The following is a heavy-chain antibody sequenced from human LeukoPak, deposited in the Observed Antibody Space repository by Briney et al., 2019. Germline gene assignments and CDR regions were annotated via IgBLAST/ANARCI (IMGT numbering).Heavy chain of an antibody. J-gene: IGHJ5*02. CDR3: ARDGYGGMSVGNWFGP. CDR2: ISAYNGNT. D-gene: IGHD4-23*01. Sequence: GGSLRLSCKASGYTFTSYGISWVRQAPGQGLEWMGWISAYNGNTNYAQKLQGRVTMTTDTSTSTAYMELRSLRSDDTAVYYCARDGYGGMSVGNWFGPWGQGTLVTVSS. CDR1: GYTFTSYG. V-gene: IGHV1-18*01.